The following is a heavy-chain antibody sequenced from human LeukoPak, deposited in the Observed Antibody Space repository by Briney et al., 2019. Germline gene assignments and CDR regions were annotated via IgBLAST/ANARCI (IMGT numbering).Heavy chain of an antibody. CDR2: IYYSGST. Sequence: PSETLSLTCTVSGGSISSGGYYWSWIRQPPGKGLEWIGYIYYSGSTNYNPSLKSRVTISVDTSKNQFSLKLSSVTAADTAVYYCARVSTVTTARNYYYGMDVWGQGTTVTVSS. V-gene: IGHV4-61*08. J-gene: IGHJ6*02. D-gene: IGHD4-11*01. CDR3: ARVSTVTTARNYYYGMDV. CDR1: GGSISSGGYY.